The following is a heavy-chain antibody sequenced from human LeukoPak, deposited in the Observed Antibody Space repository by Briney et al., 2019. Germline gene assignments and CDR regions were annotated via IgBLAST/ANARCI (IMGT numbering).Heavy chain of an antibody. CDR3: ARDKAVGATLFDY. CDR1: GFTFSSYE. CDR2: ISSGGTTI. Sequence: GSLRLTCAASGFTFSSYEMNWVRQAPGKGLEWVSYISSGGTTIYYADSVKGRFTISRDNAKNSLYLQMNSLRAEDTAVYYCARDKAVGATLFDYWGQGTLVTVSS. J-gene: IGHJ4*02. V-gene: IGHV3-48*03. D-gene: IGHD1-26*01.